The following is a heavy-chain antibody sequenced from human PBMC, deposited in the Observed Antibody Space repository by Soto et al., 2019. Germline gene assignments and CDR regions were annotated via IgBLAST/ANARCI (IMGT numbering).Heavy chain of an antibody. V-gene: IGHV3-23*01. Sequence: EVQLLESGGGLVQPGGSLRLSCAASEFTFSSYSMIWVRQAPGKGLEWVSGVNGGGDITYYAESVKGRFTISRDNSKTTLYLQMNSLNAEDSVVFYCARGHFGVTMDVWGQGTTVTVSS. CDR1: EFTFSSYS. D-gene: IGHD3-3*01. J-gene: IGHJ6*02. CDR2: VNGGGDIT. CDR3: ARGHFGVTMDV.